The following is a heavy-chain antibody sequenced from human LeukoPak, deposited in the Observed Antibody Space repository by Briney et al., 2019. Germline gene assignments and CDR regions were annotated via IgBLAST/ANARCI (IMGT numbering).Heavy chain of an antibody. CDR1: GFTFSAYS. J-gene: IGHJ3*01. V-gene: IGHV3-23*01. CDR3: ARGASSWEYTTFDV. CDR2: IGGSGVTK. D-gene: IGHD6-13*01. Sequence: GGPLRLSCVTSGFTFSAYSMNWVRQAPGKGLEWVSTIGGSGVTKFYADSVEGRFTISRDNSNNALFLQMNSLRAEDMAIYYCARGASSWEYTTFDVWGQGTIVTVSS.